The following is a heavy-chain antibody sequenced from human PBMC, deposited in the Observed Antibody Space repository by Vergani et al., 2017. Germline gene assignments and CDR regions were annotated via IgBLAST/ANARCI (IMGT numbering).Heavy chain of an antibody. CDR1: GFTFSSYG. V-gene: IGHV3-30*13. Sequence: QVQVVESGGGVVQPGRSLRLSCAASGFTFSSYGMHWVRQAPGKGLEWVAVISYDGGSKHYADSVKGRFTISRDNSRNRLYLQMNSLRAEDTALYYCAKDNGYSGSSDYFDYWGQGTLVTVSS. J-gene: IGHJ4*02. CDR3: AKDNGYSGSSDYFDY. CDR2: ISYDGGSK. D-gene: IGHD1-26*01.